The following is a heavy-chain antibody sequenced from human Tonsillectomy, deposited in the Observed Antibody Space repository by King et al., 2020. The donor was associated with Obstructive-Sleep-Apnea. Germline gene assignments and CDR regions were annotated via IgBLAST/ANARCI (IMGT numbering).Heavy chain of an antibody. CDR2: ISGSGGTT. D-gene: IGHD2-2*01. CDR1: GFTFSSYA. V-gene: IGHV3-23*04. J-gene: IGHJ6*02. Sequence: VQLVESGGDLVQPGGSLRLSCAASGFTFSSYAMSWVRQAPGKGLEWVSAISGSGGTTYYADSVKGRFTISRDNSKNTLYLQMNSLRAEDTAVYYCAKDSIVVLPAAMHVYYYGMDVWGQGTTVTVSS. CDR3: AKDSIVVLPAAMHVYYYGMDV.